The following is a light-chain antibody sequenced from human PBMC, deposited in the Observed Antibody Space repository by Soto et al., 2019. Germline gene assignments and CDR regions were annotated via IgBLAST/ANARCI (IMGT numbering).Light chain of an antibody. J-gene: IGKJ5*01. V-gene: IGKV1-5*03. CDR2: KAS. Sequence: DIQMTQSPSTLSASVGDRVTITCRASQSLSSWLAWYRQTPGKAPKLLIYKASSLESGVPSRFSGSGSGTEFTLTISSMQPDDFATYYCQQYNSYSTFGQGTRLEIK. CDR1: QSLSSW. CDR3: QQYNSYST.